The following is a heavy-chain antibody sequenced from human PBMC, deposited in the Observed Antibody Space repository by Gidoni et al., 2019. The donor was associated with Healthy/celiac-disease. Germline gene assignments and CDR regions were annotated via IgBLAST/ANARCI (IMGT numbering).Heavy chain of an antibody. J-gene: IGHJ4*02. Sequence: QVPLVQSGAEVKKPGASVKVSCKVSGYTLTALSMHWVRQAPGKGLEWMGGFDPEDGETIYAQKFQGRVTITEDTSTDTAYMELSSLRSEDTAVYYCATRGAFWSGYYYYFDYWGQGTLVTVSS. D-gene: IGHD3-3*01. CDR1: GYTLTALS. V-gene: IGHV1-24*01. CDR2: FDPEDGET. CDR3: ATRGAFWSGYYYYFDY.